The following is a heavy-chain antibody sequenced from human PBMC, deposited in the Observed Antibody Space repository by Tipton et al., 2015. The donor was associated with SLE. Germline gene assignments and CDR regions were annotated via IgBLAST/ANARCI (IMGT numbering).Heavy chain of an antibody. CDR1: GGSISSYY. CDR2: IYYSGST. CDR3: ARDGGYSYGNFDY. Sequence: LRLSCTVSGGSISSYYWSWIRQPPGKGLEWIGYIYYSGSTNYNPSLKSRVTISVHTSKNQFSLKLSSVTAADTAVYYCARDGGYSYGNFDYWGQGTLVTVSS. D-gene: IGHD5-18*01. V-gene: IGHV4-59*01. J-gene: IGHJ4*02.